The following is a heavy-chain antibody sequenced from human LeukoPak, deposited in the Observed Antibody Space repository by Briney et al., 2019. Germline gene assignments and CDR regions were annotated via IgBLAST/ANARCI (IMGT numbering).Heavy chain of an antibody. Sequence: GGSLRLSCAASGRTFSIYRMTWVREAPGKGLEWVANIKQDGSEKYYVDSVKGRFTISRDNAKNSLYLQMNSLRVEDTAVYYCASWGPAAYCSNGSCSWGQGTLVTVSS. CDR1: GRTFSIYR. D-gene: IGHD2-15*01. CDR3: ASWGPAAYCSNGSCS. CDR2: IKQDGSEK. V-gene: IGHV3-7*01. J-gene: IGHJ5*02.